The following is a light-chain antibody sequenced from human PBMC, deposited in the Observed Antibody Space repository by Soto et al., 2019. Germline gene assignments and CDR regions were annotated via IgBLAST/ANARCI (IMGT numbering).Light chain of an antibody. Sequence: QPVLTQSPSASASLGASVKLTCTLSSGHSSYAIAWHQQQPEKGPRYLMKLNSDGSHSKGHGSPDRFSGSSSGAERYLTISSLQSEDEADYYCQTWGTGIQVFGGGTKVTVL. J-gene: IGLJ2*01. V-gene: IGLV4-69*01. CDR2: LNSDGSH. CDR3: QTWGTGIQV. CDR1: SGHSSYA.